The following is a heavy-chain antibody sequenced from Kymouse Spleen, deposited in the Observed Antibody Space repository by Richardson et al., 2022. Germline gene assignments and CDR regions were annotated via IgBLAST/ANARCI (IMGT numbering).Heavy chain of an antibody. CDR2: IYYSGST. D-gene: IGHD3-9*01. Sequence: QLQLQESGPGLVKPSETLSLTCTVSGGSISSSSYYWGWIRQPPGKGLEWIGSIYYSGSTYYNPSLKSRVTISVDTSKNQFSLKLSSVTAADTAVYYCASEVSLRYFDWLLSNYYYYYGMDVWGQGTTVTVSS. J-gene: IGHJ6*02. V-gene: IGHV4-39*01. CDR1: GGSISSSSYY. CDR3: ASEVSLRYFDWLLSNYYYYYGMDV.